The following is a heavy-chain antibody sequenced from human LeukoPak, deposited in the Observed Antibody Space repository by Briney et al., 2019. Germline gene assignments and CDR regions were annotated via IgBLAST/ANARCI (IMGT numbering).Heavy chain of an antibody. J-gene: IGHJ6*03. CDR3: AELGITMIGGV. D-gene: IGHD3-10*02. Sequence: GGSLRLSCAASGFTFSSYERNWVRQAPGKGLEWVSYISSSGSTIYYQDSVQGRFTISRDNANNSLYLQMNSLRAEDTAVYYCAELGITMIGGVWGKGTTVTISS. CDR1: GFTFSSYE. CDR2: ISSSGSTI. V-gene: IGHV3-48*03.